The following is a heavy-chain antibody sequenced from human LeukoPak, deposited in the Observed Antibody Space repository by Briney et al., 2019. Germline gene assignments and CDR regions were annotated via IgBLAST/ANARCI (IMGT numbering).Heavy chain of an antibody. J-gene: IGHJ3*02. CDR1: GGSISSGGYS. D-gene: IGHD3-10*01. Sequence: PSQTLSLTCAVSGGSISSGGYSWSWIRQPPGKGLEWIGYIYHSGSTYYNPSLKSRVTILVDRSKNQFSLKLSSVTAADTAVYYCARAFHYYGSGSYYLGAFDIWGQGTMVTVSS. V-gene: IGHV4-30-2*01. CDR2: IYHSGST. CDR3: ARAFHYYGSGSYYLGAFDI.